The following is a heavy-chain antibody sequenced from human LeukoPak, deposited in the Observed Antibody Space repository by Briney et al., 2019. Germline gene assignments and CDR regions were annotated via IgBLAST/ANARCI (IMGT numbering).Heavy chain of an antibody. V-gene: IGHV4-59*01. CDR3: AREPSEPHEAY. CDR2: IYYSGST. CDR1: GGSISSYY. Sequence: SETLSLTCTVSGGSISSYYWSWIRQPPGKGLEWIGYIYYSGSTNYNPSLKSRVTISVDTSKNQFSLKLSSVTAADTAVYYCAREPSEPHEAYWGQGTLVTVSS. J-gene: IGHJ4*02.